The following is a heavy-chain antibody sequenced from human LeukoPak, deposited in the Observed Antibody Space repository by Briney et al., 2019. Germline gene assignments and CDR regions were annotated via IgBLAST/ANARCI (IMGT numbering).Heavy chain of an antibody. J-gene: IGHJ4*02. Sequence: SETLSLTCTVSGGSISSYYWSWIRQPAGKGLEWIGRIYTSGSTNYNPSLKSRVTMPVDTSKNQFSLKLSSVTAADTAVYYCARDGDDNDYGVVLDYWGQGTLVTVSS. D-gene: IGHD4-17*01. CDR1: GGSISSYY. V-gene: IGHV4-4*07. CDR3: ARDGDDNDYGVVLDY. CDR2: IYTSGST.